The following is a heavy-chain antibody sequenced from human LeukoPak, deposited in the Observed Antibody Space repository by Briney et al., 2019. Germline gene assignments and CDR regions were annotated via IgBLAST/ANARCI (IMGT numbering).Heavy chain of an antibody. V-gene: IGHV4-34*01. CDR1: GGSFSGYY. CDR3: ARAGVLRYFDWLPKDAFDI. Sequence: SETLSLTCAVYGGSFSGYYWSWIRQPPGKGLEWIGEINHSGSTNYNPSLKSRVTISVDTSKNQFSLKLSSVTAADTAVYYCARAGVLRYFDWLPKDAFDIWGQGTVVTVSS. CDR2: INHSGST. J-gene: IGHJ3*02. D-gene: IGHD3-9*01.